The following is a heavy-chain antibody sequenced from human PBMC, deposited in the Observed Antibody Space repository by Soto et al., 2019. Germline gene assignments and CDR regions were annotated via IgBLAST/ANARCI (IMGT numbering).Heavy chain of an antibody. CDR3: ARDTKQYYYGSGRGYYGMDV. CDR2: IIPIFGIA. V-gene: IGHV1-69*12. J-gene: IGHJ6*02. CDR1: GGTFSSYA. D-gene: IGHD3-10*01. Sequence: QVQLVQSGAEVKKPGSSVKVSCKASGGTFSSYAISWVRQAPGQGLEWMGGIIPIFGIANYAQKFQGRVKITADESTSTAYMELRSLRCEDTAVYYCARDTKQYYYGSGRGYYGMDVWGQGTTVTVSS.